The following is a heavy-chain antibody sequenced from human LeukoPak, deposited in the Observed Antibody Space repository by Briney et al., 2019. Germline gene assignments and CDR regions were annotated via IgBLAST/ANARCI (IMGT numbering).Heavy chain of an antibody. V-gene: IGHV1-8*01. Sequence: WASVKVSCKPSGYTFTTYDINWVRQATGHGLEWMGWMNPNSGNTGYAQNFQGRVTMTRDTPISTAYMELSSLRSEDTAVYYCARTTDIVVVPAATRGAFDIWGQGTMVTVSS. CDR2: MNPNSGNT. J-gene: IGHJ3*02. D-gene: IGHD2-2*01. CDR1: GYTFTTYD. CDR3: ARTTDIVVVPAATRGAFDI.